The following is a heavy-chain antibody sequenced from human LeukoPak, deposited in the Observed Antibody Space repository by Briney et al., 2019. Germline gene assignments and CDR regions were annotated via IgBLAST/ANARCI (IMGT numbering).Heavy chain of an antibody. J-gene: IGHJ6*02. CDR1: GFTFTTYW. Sequence: GWSLRLSCAASGFTFTTYWMHWVRQAPGKGLVWVSHINSDGSITSYADSVKGRFTISRDNAKNTLYLQMNSLRAEDTAVYYCARDAVDTANAVWGQGTTVTVSS. D-gene: IGHD5-18*01. CDR2: INSDGSIT. V-gene: IGHV3-74*01. CDR3: ARDAVDTANAV.